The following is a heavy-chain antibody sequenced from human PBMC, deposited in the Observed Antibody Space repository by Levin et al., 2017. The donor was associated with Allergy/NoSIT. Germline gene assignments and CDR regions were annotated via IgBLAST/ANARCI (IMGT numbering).Heavy chain of an antibody. CDR3: AKDIGYCSGGNCYSYFDY. CDR1: GFSFDDYA. V-gene: IGHV3-9*01. D-gene: IGHD2-15*01. J-gene: IGHJ4*02. Sequence: SLKISCAASGFSFDDYAMHWVRQGPGKGLEWVSGISWNIGSIGYVDSVKGRFTISRDNAKNSLYLQMNSLRAEDTALYYCAKDIGYCSGGNCYSYFDYWGQGTLVTVSS. CDR2: ISWNIGSI.